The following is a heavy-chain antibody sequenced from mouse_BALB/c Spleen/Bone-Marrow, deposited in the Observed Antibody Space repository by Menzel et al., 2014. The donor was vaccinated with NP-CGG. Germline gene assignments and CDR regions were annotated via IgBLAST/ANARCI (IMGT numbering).Heavy chain of an antibody. J-gene: IGHJ4*01. Sequence: QVHVQQSGPGLVAPSQSLSITCTVSGFSLTNYGVHWVRQPPGKGLEWLGVIWAGGSTNYNSALMSRLSITKDNSKNQVFLKMNSLQTADTAMYYCARDGYYVVMDYWGQGTSVTVSS. D-gene: IGHD2-3*01. V-gene: IGHV2-9*02. CDR2: IWAGGST. CDR1: GFSLTNYG. CDR3: ARDGYYVVMDY.